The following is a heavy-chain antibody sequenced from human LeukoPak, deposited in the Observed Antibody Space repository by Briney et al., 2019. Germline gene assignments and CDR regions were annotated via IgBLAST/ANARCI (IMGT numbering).Heavy chain of an antibody. CDR2: IYYSGST. CDR1: GFTFSSYA. Sequence: PGGSLRLSCAASGFTFSSYAMSWVRQAPGKGLEWIGSIYYSGSTYYNPSLKSRVTISVDTSKNQFSLKLSSVTAADTAVYYCARDNAFDIWGQGTMVTVSS. J-gene: IGHJ3*02. V-gene: IGHV4-39*01. CDR3: ARDNAFDI. D-gene: IGHD1-14*01.